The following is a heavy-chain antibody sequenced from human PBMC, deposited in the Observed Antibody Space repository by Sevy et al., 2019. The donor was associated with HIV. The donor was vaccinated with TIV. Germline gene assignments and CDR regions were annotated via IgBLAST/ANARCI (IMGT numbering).Heavy chain of an antibody. D-gene: IGHD3-9*01. J-gene: IGHJ5*02. CDR1: GYTFTSYG. CDR2: ISAYNGNT. CDR3: AREGETYYDILTGYSPYNWFDP. Sequence: ASVKVSCKASGYTFTSYGISWVRQAPGQGLEWMGWISAYNGNTNYAQMLQGRVTMTTDTSTSTAYMELRSLRSDDTAVYYCAREGETYYDILTGYSPYNWFDPWGQGTLVTVSS. V-gene: IGHV1-18*01.